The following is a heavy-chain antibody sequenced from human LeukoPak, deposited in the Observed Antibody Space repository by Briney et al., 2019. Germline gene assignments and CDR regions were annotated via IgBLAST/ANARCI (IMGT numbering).Heavy chain of an antibody. CDR2: IYSSGSN. D-gene: IGHD5-12*01. J-gene: IGHJ4*02. Sequence: TSETLSLTSTVSGGSISGYFWTWIRQPAGKGLEWIGRIYSSGSNNYNPSLKSRVTMSLDTSKNHFSLNLTSVTAADTAVYYCAREPTSGREPASGRPLDYWGQGTLVTVSS. CDR1: GGSISGYF. V-gene: IGHV4-4*07. CDR3: AREPTSGREPASGRPLDY.